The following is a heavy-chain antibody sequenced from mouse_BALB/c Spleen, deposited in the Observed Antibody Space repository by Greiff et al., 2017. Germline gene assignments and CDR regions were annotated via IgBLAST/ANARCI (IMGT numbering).Heavy chain of an antibody. Sequence: EVQLQQSGAELVKPGASVKLSCTASGFNIKDTYLHWVKQRPEQGLEWIGRIDPANGNTKYDPKFQGKATITADTSSNTAYLQLSSLTSEDTAVYYCAFYYDYDGRFADWGQGTLVTVSA. CDR3: AFYYDYDGRFAD. D-gene: IGHD2-4*01. V-gene: IGHV14-3*02. CDR2: IDPANGNT. CDR1: GFNIKDTY. J-gene: IGHJ3*01.